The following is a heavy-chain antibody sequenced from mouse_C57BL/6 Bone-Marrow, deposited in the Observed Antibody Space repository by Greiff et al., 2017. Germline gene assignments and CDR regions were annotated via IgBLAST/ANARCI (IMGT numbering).Heavy chain of an antibody. D-gene: IGHD1-1*01. CDR2: IYPGGGYT. V-gene: IGHV1-63*01. CDR1: GYTFTNYW. CDR3: ARSIYGSSYFDY. J-gene: IGHJ2*01. Sequence: QVQLQQSGAELVRPGTSVKMSCKASGYTFTNYWIGWAKQRPGHGLEWIGDIYPGGGYTNYNEKLKGKATLTADKSSSTAYMQFSSLTSEDSAIYYCARSIYGSSYFDYWGQGTTLTVSS.